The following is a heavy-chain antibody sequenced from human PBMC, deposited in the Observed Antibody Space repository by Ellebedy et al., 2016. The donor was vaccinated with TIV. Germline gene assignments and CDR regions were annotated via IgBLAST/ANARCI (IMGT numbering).Heavy chain of an antibody. J-gene: IGHJ5*02. Sequence: MPSETLSLTCTASGGSISSHYWRWIRLPPGKGLEWIGYIYYSGRGNYNPSLRSRATSSLDTSKNQLSLKLTSGTAADTAVDYCVRGFRVGDALWFDPWGQGTLVTVSS. CDR1: GGSISSHY. D-gene: IGHD1-26*01. CDR2: IYYSGRG. CDR3: VRGFRVGDALWFDP. V-gene: IGHV4-59*11.